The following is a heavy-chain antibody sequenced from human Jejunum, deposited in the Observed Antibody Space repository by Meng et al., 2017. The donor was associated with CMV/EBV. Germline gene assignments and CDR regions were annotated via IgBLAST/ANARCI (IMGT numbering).Heavy chain of an antibody. CDR3: ARDGSTTSTDY. CDR1: GYTLTDSY. D-gene: IGHD1-1*01. J-gene: IGHJ4*02. V-gene: IGHV1-2*02. CDR2: INPISGGT. Sequence: TASGYTLTDSYIHWLRQAPGQGLEWVGWINPISGGTHSAQKFQGRVTMTTDTSISTAYLELNRLTSDDTAVYYCARDGSTTSTDYWGQGTLVTVSS.